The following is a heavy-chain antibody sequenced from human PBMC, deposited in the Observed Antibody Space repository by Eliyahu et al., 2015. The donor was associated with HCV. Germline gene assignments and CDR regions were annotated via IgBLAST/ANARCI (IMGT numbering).Heavy chain of an antibody. CDR1: GYTFTSNG. CDR3: ARGGFRTLXDY. CDR2: ISTXNGDT. D-gene: IGHD3-16*01. Sequence: QVQLVQSGAEVKQPGASVKVSCKASGYTFTSNGITWMRQAPGQGPEWMGWISTXNGDTNYAQKFRGRVIMTTDTSTNTAXLXLRSLRSDDTAXYYXARGGFRTLXDYXGRGTLCHRLL. J-gene: IGHJ4*02. V-gene: IGHV1-18*01.